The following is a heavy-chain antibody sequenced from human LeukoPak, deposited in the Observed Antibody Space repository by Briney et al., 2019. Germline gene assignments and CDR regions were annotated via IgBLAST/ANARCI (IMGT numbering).Heavy chain of an antibody. D-gene: IGHD1-14*01. Sequence: PGGSLRLSCAASGFTFSSYVMSWVRQAPGKGLEWVSAISGSGGSTFYADSVKGRFTISRDNSKNTLYLQMNSLRAEDTAVYYCANTGGSVYRYFDLWGRGTLVTVSS. CDR2: ISGSGGST. V-gene: IGHV3-23*01. CDR1: GFTFSSYV. CDR3: ANTGGSVYRYFDL. J-gene: IGHJ2*01.